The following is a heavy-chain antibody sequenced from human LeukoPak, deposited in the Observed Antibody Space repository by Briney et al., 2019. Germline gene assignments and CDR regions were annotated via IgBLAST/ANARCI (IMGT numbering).Heavy chain of an antibody. J-gene: IGHJ4*02. CDR3: ARHKIWSGYYYYFDY. D-gene: IGHD3-3*01. CDR2: INHSGST. CDR1: GGSFSGYY. Sequence: SETLSLTCAVYGGSFSGYYWSWTRQPPGKGLEWIGEINHSGSTNYNPSLKSRVTISVDTSKNQFSLKLSSVTAAGTAVYYCARHKIWSGYYYYFDYWGQGTLVTVSS. V-gene: IGHV4-34*01.